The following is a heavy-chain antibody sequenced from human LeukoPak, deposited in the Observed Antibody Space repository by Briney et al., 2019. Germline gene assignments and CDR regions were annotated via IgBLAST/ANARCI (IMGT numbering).Heavy chain of an antibody. CDR2: ISWNSGSI. CDR1: GFTFDDYA. CDR3: AKDGGSSSWYIGWFDP. J-gene: IGHJ5*02. Sequence: PGRSLRLSCAASGFTFDDYAMHWVRQAPGKGLEWVSGISWNSGSIGYADSVKGRFTISRDNAKNSLYLQMNSLRAEDTALYYCAKDGGSSSWYIGWFDPWGQGTLVTVSS. V-gene: IGHV3-9*01. D-gene: IGHD6-13*01.